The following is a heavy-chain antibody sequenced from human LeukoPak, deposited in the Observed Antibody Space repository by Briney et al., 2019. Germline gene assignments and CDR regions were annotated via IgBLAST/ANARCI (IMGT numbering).Heavy chain of an antibody. D-gene: IGHD4-23*01. V-gene: IGHV1-46*01. Sequence: ASVKVSCKASGYTFTSYYMHWVRQAPGQGLEWMGIINPSGGSTSYAQKFQGRVTMTRDTSTSTVYMELSSLRSEDTAVYYCATGTYKATVVIWGYYGMDVWGQGTTVTVSS. CDR1: GYTFTSYY. CDR2: INPSGGST. J-gene: IGHJ6*02. CDR3: ATGTYKATVVIWGYYGMDV.